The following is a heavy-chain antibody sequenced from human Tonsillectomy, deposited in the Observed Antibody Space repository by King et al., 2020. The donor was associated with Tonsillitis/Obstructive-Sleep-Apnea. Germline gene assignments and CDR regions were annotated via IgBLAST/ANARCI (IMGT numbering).Heavy chain of an antibody. CDR2: ISAYNGNT. Sequence: VQLVESGAEVKKPGASVKVSCKASGYTFTSYGISWVRQAPGQGLEWMGWISAYNGNTNYAQRLQARVTMTTDTSTSTAYMDLRSLRSDDTAVYYCARDSMSHNDDNSGYYTFDYWGQGTLVTVSS. CDR1: GYTFTSYG. V-gene: IGHV1-18*01. D-gene: IGHD3-22*01. J-gene: IGHJ4*02. CDR3: ARDSMSHNDDNSGYYTFDY.